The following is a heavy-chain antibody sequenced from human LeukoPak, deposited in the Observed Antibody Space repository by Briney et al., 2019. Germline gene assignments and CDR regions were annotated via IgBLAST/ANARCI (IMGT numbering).Heavy chain of an antibody. CDR1: GGSFSGYY. CDR2: INHSGST. CDR3: ARGPSGIQLWLRYFDY. D-gene: IGHD5-18*01. V-gene: IGHV4-34*01. J-gene: IGHJ4*02. Sequence: PSETLSLTCAVYGGSFSGYYWSWIRQPPGKGLERIGEINHSGSTNYNPSLKSRVTISVDTSKNQFSLKLSSVTAADTAVYYCARGPSGIQLWLRYFDYWGQGTLVTVSS.